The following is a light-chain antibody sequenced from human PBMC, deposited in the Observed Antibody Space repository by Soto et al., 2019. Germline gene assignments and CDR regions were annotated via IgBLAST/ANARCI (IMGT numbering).Light chain of an antibody. J-gene: IGKJ5*01. V-gene: IGKV3-20*01. CDR3: QQYGSSPQT. Sequence: EIVLTQSPCTLSLSPGERATLSCRASQSVSSSYLAWYQQKPGQAPRLLIYGASSRATGIPDRFSGSGSGTDFTLTISRLEPEDFEVYYCQQYGSSPQTFGQGTRLEIK. CDR1: QSVSSSY. CDR2: GAS.